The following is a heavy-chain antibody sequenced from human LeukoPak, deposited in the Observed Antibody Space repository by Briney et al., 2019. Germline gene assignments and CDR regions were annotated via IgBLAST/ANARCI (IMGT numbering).Heavy chain of an antibody. Sequence: GALRLSCAASGFTFSNHGMHWVRQAPGKGPEWVALIWYDGSSKYYGDSVKGRFTISRDNSKNTVYLQMNSLRAENTGVYYCARDRLEAVTDDDYFDYWGQGTLVTVSS. CDR2: IWYDGSSK. J-gene: IGHJ4*02. D-gene: IGHD2-21*02. CDR3: ARDRLEAVTDDDYFDY. V-gene: IGHV3-33*01. CDR1: GFTFSNHG.